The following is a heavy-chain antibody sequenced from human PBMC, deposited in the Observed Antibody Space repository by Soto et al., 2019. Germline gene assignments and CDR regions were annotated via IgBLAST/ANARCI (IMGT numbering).Heavy chain of an antibody. Sequence: PSETLSLTCTVSGGSISSYYWSWIRQPPGKGLEWIGYNYYSRSTNYNPSLKSRVTITVDTSKNQFSLKLSSVTAADTAVYYCAREAAAGRGWFDPWGQGTLVTVS. CDR3: AREAAAGRGWFDP. CDR2: NYYSRST. CDR1: GGSISSYY. J-gene: IGHJ5*02. D-gene: IGHD6-13*01. V-gene: IGHV4-59*01.